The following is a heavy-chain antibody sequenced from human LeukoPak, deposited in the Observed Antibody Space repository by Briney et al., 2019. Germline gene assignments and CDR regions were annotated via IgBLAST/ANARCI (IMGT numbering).Heavy chain of an antibody. V-gene: IGHV4-39*07. J-gene: IGHJ4*02. CDR3: AREGGRGDY. CDR2: IYYSGST. D-gene: IGHD2-15*01. Sequence: ASETLSLTCTVSGGSICSSSYYWGWIRQPPGKGLEWIGNIYYSGSTYYNPSLKSRVTISVDTSKNQFSLKLSSVTAADTAVYYCAREGGRGDYWGQGTLVTVSS. CDR1: GGSICSSSYY.